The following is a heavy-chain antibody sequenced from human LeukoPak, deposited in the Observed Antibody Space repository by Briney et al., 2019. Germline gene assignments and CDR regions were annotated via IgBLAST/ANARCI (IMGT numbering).Heavy chain of an antibody. J-gene: IGHJ4*02. CDR2: IYSGDRT. D-gene: IGHD3-10*01. CDR1: GFTVSTNY. V-gene: IGHV3-66*01. CDR3: ARDVRKQGLWS. Sequence: PGGSLRLSCAASGFTVSTNYMSWVRQAPGKGLEWVSIIYSGDRTDYADSLKGRFTISRDTSKNTLYLQMSSLRAEETAVYYCARDVRKQGLWSWGQGTLVTVSS.